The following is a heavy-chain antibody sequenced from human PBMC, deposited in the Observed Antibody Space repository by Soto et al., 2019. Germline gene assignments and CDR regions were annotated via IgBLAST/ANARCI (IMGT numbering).Heavy chain of an antibody. CDR2: TYYSGST. CDR1: GGSISSYY. V-gene: IGHV4-59*01. J-gene: IGHJ4*02. Sequence: PSETLSLTCTVSGGSISSYYWSWIRQPPGKGLEWIGYTYYSGSTNYNPSLKGRVTISVDTSKNQFSLKLSSVTAADTAVYYCARVGYYDSSGYYYLDYWGQGTLVTVSS. D-gene: IGHD3-22*01. CDR3: ARVGYYDSSGYYYLDY.